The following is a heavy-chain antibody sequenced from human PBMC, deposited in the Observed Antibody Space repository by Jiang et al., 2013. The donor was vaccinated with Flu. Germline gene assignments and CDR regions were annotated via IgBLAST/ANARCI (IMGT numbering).Heavy chain of an antibody. CDR1: YTLSSFG. CDR2: IAPYNGNT. D-gene: IGHD3-22*01. J-gene: IGHJ4*02. V-gene: IGHV1-18*01. CDR3: AKGGAMYYDSSGFYSDYFGD. Sequence: SGAEVKKPGASLKISCRTSYTLSSFGLIWVRQAPGQGLEWMGWIAPYNGNTNYAQSLQGRVTMTADTPTNTAYMELGDLRFNDTAVYYCAKGGAMYYDSSGFYSDYFGDWGRGTLVTVSS.